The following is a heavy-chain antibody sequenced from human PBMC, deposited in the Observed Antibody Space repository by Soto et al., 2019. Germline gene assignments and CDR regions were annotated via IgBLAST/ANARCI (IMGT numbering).Heavy chain of an antibody. CDR2: ISGSGGSS. J-gene: IGHJ6*02. CDR1: GFAFSTYA. CDR3: AKVTKRAAAGRYEYYKYGMDV. V-gene: IGHV3-23*01. D-gene: IGHD6-13*01. Sequence: EVQLLESGGALEHPGGSLRLSCAASGFAFSTYAMTWVRQAPGKGLEWVSVISGSGGSSYYAASVKGRFTISRDNSKNTLYLQMKGLRAEDTALYYCAKVTKRAAAGRYEYYKYGMDVWGQGTTVTVSS.